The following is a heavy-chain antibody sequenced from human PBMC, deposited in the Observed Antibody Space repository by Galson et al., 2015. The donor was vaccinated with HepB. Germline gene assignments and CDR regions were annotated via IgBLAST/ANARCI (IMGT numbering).Heavy chain of an antibody. Sequence: SLRLSCAASGFTFSSYSMNWVRQAPGKGLEWVSYISSSSSTIYYADSVKGRFTISRDNAKNSLYLQMNSLRDEDTAVYYCARDSTCSSTSCNQDDYWGQGTLVTVSS. J-gene: IGHJ4*02. CDR3: ARDSTCSSTSCNQDDY. D-gene: IGHD2-2*01. V-gene: IGHV3-48*02. CDR2: ISSSSSTI. CDR1: GFTFSSYS.